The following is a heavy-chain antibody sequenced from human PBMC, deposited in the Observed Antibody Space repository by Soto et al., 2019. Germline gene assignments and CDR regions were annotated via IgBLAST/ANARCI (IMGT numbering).Heavy chain of an antibody. V-gene: IGHV4-39*01. D-gene: IGHD3-16*01. CDR1: GGSISSNSYY. J-gene: IGHJ6*02. Sequence: QLQLQESGPGLVKPSETLSLTCTVSGGSISSNSYYWAWIRQPPGKGLEWIGNIYYSGTTYYNPSLKSRLTISVDTSNNHCSLKLSSVTAADTAVYSCARHKGGYYSGVDVWGQGTTVTVSS. CDR2: IYYSGTT. CDR3: ARHKGGYYSGVDV.